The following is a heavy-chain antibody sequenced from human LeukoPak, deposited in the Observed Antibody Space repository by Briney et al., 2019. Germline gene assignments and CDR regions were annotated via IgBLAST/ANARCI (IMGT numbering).Heavy chain of an antibody. Sequence: RAGGSLRLSCAASGLTFSDYYMSWIRQAPGKGLEWVSYISSSGSTIYYADSVKGRFTISRDNAKNSLYLQMNSLRAEDTAVYYCARDSRSSGYLGYWGQGTLVTVSS. J-gene: IGHJ4*02. V-gene: IGHV3-11*01. CDR1: GLTFSDYY. CDR2: ISSSGSTI. D-gene: IGHD3-22*01. CDR3: ARDSRSSGYLGY.